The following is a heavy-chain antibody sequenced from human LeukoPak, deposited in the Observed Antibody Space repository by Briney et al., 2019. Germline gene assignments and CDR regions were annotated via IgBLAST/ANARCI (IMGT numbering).Heavy chain of an antibody. D-gene: IGHD3-10*01. V-gene: IGHV1-2*02. CDR3: ARDDNYGSGQPDD. CDR2: INPNSGGT. Sequence: ASVKVSCKASGYTFTSYGISWVRQAPGQGLEWMGWINPNSGGTNYAQKFQGRVTMTRDTSISTVYMEMSRLRSDDTAVYYCARDDNYGSGQPDDWGQGTLVTVSS. CDR1: GYTFTSYG. J-gene: IGHJ4*02.